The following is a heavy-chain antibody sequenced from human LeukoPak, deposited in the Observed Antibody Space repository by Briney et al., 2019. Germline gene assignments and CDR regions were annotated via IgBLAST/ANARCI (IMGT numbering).Heavy chain of an antibody. D-gene: IGHD2-8*01. CDR1: GYDFTRHW. CDR2: IYPGDSDT. Sequence: PGESLKISCQGSGYDFTRHWIAWVRQKPGKGLEWMGIIYPGDSDTRYNPFFQGQVAISADKSISTAYLQWSSLRASDTAMYYCTKPLIYCTNGVCPSEFWGQGTLVTVSA. V-gene: IGHV5-51*01. J-gene: IGHJ4*02. CDR3: TKPLIYCTNGVCPSEF.